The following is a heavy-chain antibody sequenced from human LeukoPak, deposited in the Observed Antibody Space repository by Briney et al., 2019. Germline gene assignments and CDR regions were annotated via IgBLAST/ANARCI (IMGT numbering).Heavy chain of an antibody. J-gene: IGHJ4*02. V-gene: IGHV4-4*07. CDR1: GGSISSYY. CDR3: ARRARAAAGTNYYFDY. CDR2: IYTGGST. Sequence: SETLSLTCTVSGGSISSYYWSWIRQPAGKGLEWIGRIYTGGSTNYNPSLKSRVTMSVDTSKNQFSLKLSSVTAAGTAVYYCARRARAAAGTNYYFDYWGQGTLVTVSS. D-gene: IGHD6-13*01.